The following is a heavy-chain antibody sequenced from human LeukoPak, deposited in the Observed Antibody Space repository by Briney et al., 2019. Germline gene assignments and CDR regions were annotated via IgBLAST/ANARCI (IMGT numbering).Heavy chain of an antibody. CDR3: AKAPVTTCRGAYCYPFDY. Sequence: GGSLRLSCAASGFTLSSYAMSWDRQAPGKGLEWVSAISDSGNTYHADSVKGRFTISRDSSKNTLFLQMNRLRPEDAAVYYCAKAPVTTCRGAYCYPFDYWGQGTLVTVSS. D-gene: IGHD2-21*01. V-gene: IGHV3-23*01. CDR2: ISDSGNT. CDR1: GFTLSSYA. J-gene: IGHJ4*02.